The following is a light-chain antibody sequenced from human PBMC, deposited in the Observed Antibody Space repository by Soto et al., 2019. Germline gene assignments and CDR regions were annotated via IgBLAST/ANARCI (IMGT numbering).Light chain of an antibody. CDR2: GAS. V-gene: IGKV3-20*01. CDR1: QSVTSNY. Sequence: EIVLTQSPGTLSLSPGERATLSCRASQSVTSNYLAWYQQKPGQAPRLLIYGASSRATGIADRFSGSGSGTDFTLTISRLDPEDFAVYYCQQYADSPRTFGQGTTMEVK. CDR3: QQYADSPRT. J-gene: IGKJ1*01.